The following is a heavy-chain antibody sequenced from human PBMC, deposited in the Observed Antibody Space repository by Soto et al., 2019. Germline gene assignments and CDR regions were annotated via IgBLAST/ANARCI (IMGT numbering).Heavy chain of an antibody. CDR2: ISYDGSNK. V-gene: IGHV3-30*18. J-gene: IGHJ4*02. D-gene: IGHD4-17*01. Sequence: QVQLVESGGGVVQPGRSLRLSCAASGFTFSSYGMHWVRQAPGKGLEWVAVISYDGSNKYYADSVKGRFTISRDNSKNTLYLQMNSLRAEDTAVYYCAKPRGTTVTTDFDYWGQGTLVTVSS. CDR1: GFTFSSYG. CDR3: AKPRGTTVTTDFDY.